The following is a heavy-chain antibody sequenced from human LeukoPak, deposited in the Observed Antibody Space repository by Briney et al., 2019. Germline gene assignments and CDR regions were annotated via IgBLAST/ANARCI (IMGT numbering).Heavy chain of an antibody. CDR1: GYTFSAYG. J-gene: IGHJ4*02. Sequence: ASVKVSCKASGYTFSAYGISWVRQAPGQGLEWMGWIYTYNGNANYAEHLQGRVTLTSDSPTTTVYMELRNLTSDDTAVYYCARDSSPVAGVGLFWGQGTLVTVSS. CDR2: IYTYNGNA. V-gene: IGHV1-18*01. D-gene: IGHD6-19*01. CDR3: ARDSSPVAGVGLF.